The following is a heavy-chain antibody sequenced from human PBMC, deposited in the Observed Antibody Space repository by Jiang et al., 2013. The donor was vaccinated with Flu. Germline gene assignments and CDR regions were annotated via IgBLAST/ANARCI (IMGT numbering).Heavy chain of an antibody. CDR1: GGSISSYY. J-gene: IGHJ4*02. CDR3: ARGVVGATAFAY. D-gene: IGHD1-26*01. V-gene: IGHV4-59*12. CDR2: IYSSGST. Sequence: PGLVKPSETLSLTCTVSGGSISSYYWNWIRQPPGKGLEWIGYIYSSGSTNYNPSLRSRVTMSVDTSENQFSLRLNSVTAADTAVYYCARGVVGATAFAYWGQGTLVTVSS.